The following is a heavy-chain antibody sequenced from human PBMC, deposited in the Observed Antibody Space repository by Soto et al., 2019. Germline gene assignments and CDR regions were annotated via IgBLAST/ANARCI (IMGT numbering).Heavy chain of an antibody. CDR3: ARLWGWDCTNGVCPPQYYYYYYMDV. CDR1: GYTFTSYG. V-gene: IGHV1-18*01. J-gene: IGHJ6*03. CDR2: ISAYNGNT. D-gene: IGHD2-8*01. Sequence: ASVKVSCKASGYTFTSYGISWVRQAPGQGLEWMGWISAYNGNTNYAQKLQGRVTMTTDTSTSTAYMELRSLRSDDTAVYYCARLWGWDCTNGVCPPQYYYYYYMDVWGKGTTVTVSS.